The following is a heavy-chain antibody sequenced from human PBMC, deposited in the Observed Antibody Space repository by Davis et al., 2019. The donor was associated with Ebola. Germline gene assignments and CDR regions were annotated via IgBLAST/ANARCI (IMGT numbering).Heavy chain of an antibody. CDR3: APTGGSRVG. CDR1: GYTFTSYD. Sequence: SVKVSCKASGYTFTSYDISWVRQAPGQGLEWMGRIIPILGIANYAQKFQGRVTITADKSTSTAYMELSSLRSEDTAVYYCAPTGGSRVGWGQGTLVTVSS. J-gene: IGHJ4*02. V-gene: IGHV1-69*04. D-gene: IGHD3-16*01. CDR2: IIPILGIA.